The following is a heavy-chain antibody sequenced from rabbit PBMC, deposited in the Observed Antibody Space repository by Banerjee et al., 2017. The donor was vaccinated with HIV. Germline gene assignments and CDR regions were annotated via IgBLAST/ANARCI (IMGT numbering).Heavy chain of an antibody. CDR1: GFSFSSSDY. J-gene: IGHJ4*01. CDR2: IAGSSSGFT. V-gene: IGHV1S40*01. Sequence: QQLVESGGGLVKPGASLTLTCTASGFSFSSSDYMCWVRQAPGKGLEWISCIAGSSSGFTYSASWAKGRFTFSKTSSTTVTLQMTSLTAADTATYFCARDLAGVIGWNFGWWGPGTLVTVS. CDR3: ARDLAGVIGWNFGW. D-gene: IGHD4-1*01.